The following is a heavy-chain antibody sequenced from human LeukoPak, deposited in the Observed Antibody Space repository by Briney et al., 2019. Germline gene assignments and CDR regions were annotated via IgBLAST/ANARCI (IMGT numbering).Heavy chain of an antibody. J-gene: IGHJ4*02. Sequence: ASVKVSCKASGYTFTSYAMTWVRQAPGQGLEWMGRINPNSGDTEYTQKFQDGVTMTRDTSTSTAYMELSGLRSGDTAVYYCARDKYYYGSGTFYSSAVFDYWGQGTLVAVSS. CDR3: ARDKYYYGSGTFYSSAVFDY. V-gene: IGHV1-2*06. D-gene: IGHD3-10*01. CDR1: GYTFTSYA. CDR2: INPNSGDT.